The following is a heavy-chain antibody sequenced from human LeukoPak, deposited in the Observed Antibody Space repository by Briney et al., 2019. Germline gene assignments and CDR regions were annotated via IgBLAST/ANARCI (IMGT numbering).Heavy chain of an antibody. D-gene: IGHD3-10*01. J-gene: IGHJ5*02. CDR1: GYSIRSGYY. V-gene: IGHV4-38-2*02. CDR3: AKVSSGSFVDSNWFNP. CDR2: IYPTGST. Sequence: SETLSLTCSVSGYSIRSGYYWGWIGQPPGKGLEWMGGIYPTGSTPYIPSLKRRVTISVDTSKNQFSLRLNSVTAADTAVYYCAKVSSGSFVDSNWFNPWGQGTLVTVYS.